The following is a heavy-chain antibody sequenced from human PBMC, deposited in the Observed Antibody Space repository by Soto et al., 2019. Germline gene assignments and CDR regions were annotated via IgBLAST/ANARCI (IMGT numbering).Heavy chain of an antibody. CDR2: INHSGST. CDR3: ARSSPTGTTYGGYYYYMDV. D-gene: IGHD1-7*01. CDR1: GGSFSGYY. V-gene: IGHV4-34*01. J-gene: IGHJ6*03. Sequence: SETLSLTCAVYGGSFSGYYWSWIRQPPGKGLEWIGEINHSGSTNYNPSLKSRVTISVDTSKNQFSLKLSSVTAADTAVYYCARSSPTGTTYGGYYYYMDVWGKGTTVTVSS.